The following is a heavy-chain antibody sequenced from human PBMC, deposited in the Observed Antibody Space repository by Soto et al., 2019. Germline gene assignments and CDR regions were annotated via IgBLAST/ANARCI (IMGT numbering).Heavy chain of an antibody. CDR3: GRAPLYYYGMDV. V-gene: IGHV4-59*01. D-gene: IGHD3-10*01. Sequence: PSETLSLTCTVSGGSISSYYWSWIRQPPGKGLEWIGDIYYSGSTNYKPSLKSRVTISVDTSKNHFSLKLSSVTAAGTAGDYCGRAPLYYYGMDVWGQGTTDTV. CDR1: GGSISSYY. J-gene: IGHJ6*02. CDR2: IYYSGST.